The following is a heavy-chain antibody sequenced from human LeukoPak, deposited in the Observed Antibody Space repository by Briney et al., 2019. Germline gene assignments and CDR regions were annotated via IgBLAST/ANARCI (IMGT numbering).Heavy chain of an antibody. CDR3: ARECGGDCPLDAFDI. CDR1: GGSISSYY. V-gene: IGHV4-59*01. D-gene: IGHD2-21*02. J-gene: IGHJ3*02. CDR2: IYYSGST. Sequence: NTSETLSLTCTVSGGSISSYYWSWIRQPPGKGLEWIGYIYYSGSTNYNPSLKSRVTISVDTSKNQFSLKLSSVTAADTAVYYRARECGGDCPLDAFDIWGQGTMVTVSS.